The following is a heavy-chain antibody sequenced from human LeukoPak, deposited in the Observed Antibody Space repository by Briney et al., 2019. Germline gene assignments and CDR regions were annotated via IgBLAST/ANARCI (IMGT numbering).Heavy chain of an antibody. V-gene: IGHV1-2*02. J-gene: IGHJ5*02. Sequence: ASVEVSCKASGYTYIGYYMHWVRQAPGQGLEWMGWSNPNSGDTNYAQKFQGRVTMTRDTSISTAYMELSRLRSDDTAVYYCARGRADFWSGLSMNNWFDPWGQGTLVTVSS. D-gene: IGHD3-3*01. CDR1: GYTYIGYY. CDR2: SNPNSGDT. CDR3: ARGRADFWSGLSMNNWFDP.